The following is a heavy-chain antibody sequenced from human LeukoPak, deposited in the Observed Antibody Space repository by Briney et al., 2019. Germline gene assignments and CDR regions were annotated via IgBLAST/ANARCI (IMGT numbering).Heavy chain of an antibody. D-gene: IGHD3-16*02. CDR1: GGSISSYY. CDR2: IYTSGST. Sequence: PSETLSLTCTVSGGSISSYYWSWIRQPAGKGLEWIGRIYTSGSTNYNPSLKSRVTISVDTSKNQFSLKLSSVTAADTAVYYCARRPDYVWGSYRYTSFDYWGQGTRVTVSS. V-gene: IGHV4-4*07. J-gene: IGHJ4*02. CDR3: ARRPDYVWGSYRYTSFDY.